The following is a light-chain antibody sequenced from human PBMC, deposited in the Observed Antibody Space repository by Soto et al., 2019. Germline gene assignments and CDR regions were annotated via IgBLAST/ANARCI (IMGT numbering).Light chain of an antibody. V-gene: IGKV3-20*01. Sequence: DIVLTQSPGTLSVSPGERATLSCRASQTISSNYLAWYQQKPGQPPGLLIYGTSSRATGIPDRFSGSGSGTDFTLTISRLEPEDSAIYYCQQYGSWTFGQGTKVEIK. CDR2: GTS. CDR3: QQYGSWT. CDR1: QTISSNY. J-gene: IGKJ1*01.